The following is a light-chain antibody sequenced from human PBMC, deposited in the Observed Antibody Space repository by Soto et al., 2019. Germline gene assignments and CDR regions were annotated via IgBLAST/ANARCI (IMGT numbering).Light chain of an antibody. CDR3: QKRGDLPLT. J-gene: IGKJ4*01. CDR2: DAS. CDR1: QSVRTE. V-gene: IGKV3-11*01. Sequence: EIVLTQSPATLSLSPGERATLSCRASQSVRTELAWYQQKAGQAPRLIMYDASNRASGIPARFSGSGSGTAFTLAIISLEPEDFADYYCQKRGDLPLTFGGGTKVEI.